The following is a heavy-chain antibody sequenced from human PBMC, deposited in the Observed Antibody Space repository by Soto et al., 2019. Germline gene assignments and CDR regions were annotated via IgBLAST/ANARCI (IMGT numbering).Heavy chain of an antibody. CDR3: ARARMVYDSSGYYHNDAFAI. J-gene: IGHJ3*02. CDR1: GGSISSGGYS. D-gene: IGHD3-22*01. V-gene: IGHV4-30-2*01. CDR2: IYHSGST. Sequence: SETLSLTCAVSGGSISSGGYSWSWIRQPPGKGLEWIGYIYHSGSTYYNPSLKSRVTISVDRSKNQFSLKLSSVTAADTAVYYCARARMVYDSSGYYHNDAFAIWGQGTMVPVSS.